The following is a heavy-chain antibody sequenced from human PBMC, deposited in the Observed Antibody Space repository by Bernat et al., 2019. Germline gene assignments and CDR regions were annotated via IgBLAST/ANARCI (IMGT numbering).Heavy chain of an antibody. Sequence: EVQLVESGGGLVQPGGSLRLSCAASGFTFSSYSMNWVRQAPGKGLEWVSYISSSSSTIYYADSVKGRFTISRDNAKNSRYLQMNSLRDEDTAVYYCAKAYSSSWYAYPSYYYYYMDVWGKGTTVTVSS. D-gene: IGHD6-13*01. V-gene: IGHV3-48*02. CDR2: ISSSSSTI. J-gene: IGHJ6*03. CDR1: GFTFSSYS. CDR3: AKAYSSSWYAYPSYYYYYMDV.